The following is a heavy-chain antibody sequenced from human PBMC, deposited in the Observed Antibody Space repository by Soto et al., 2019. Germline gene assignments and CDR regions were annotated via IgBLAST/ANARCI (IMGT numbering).Heavy chain of an antibody. CDR3: AKEGHYDILTGYHDFDY. Sequence: GGSLRLSCAASGFTFSSYAMSWVRQAPGKGLEWVSAISGSGGSTYYADSVKGRFTISRDNSKNTLYLQMNSLRAEDTAVYYCAKEGHYDILTGYHDFDYWGQGTLVTVSS. D-gene: IGHD3-9*01. J-gene: IGHJ4*02. CDR1: GFTFSSYA. V-gene: IGHV3-23*01. CDR2: ISGSGGST.